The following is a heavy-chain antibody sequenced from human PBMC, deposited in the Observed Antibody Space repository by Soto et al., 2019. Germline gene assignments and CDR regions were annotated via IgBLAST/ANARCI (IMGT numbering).Heavy chain of an antibody. V-gene: IGHV4-4*07. CDR3: VRIRYQLPSSVLWLDP. CDR1: GDSIGNSH. Sequence: SETLALTCTVSGDSIGNSHWSWVRQPPVKGLEWIGLTFGRGSATYTPSLKSRVTMSVDTSQNQLSRRLISVTAADKDIYFCVRIRYQLPSSVLWLDPWGQGTPVTV. D-gene: IGHD3-16*01. CDR2: TFGRGSA. J-gene: IGHJ5*02.